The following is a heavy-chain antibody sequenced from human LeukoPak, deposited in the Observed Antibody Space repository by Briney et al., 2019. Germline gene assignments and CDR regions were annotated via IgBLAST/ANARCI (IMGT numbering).Heavy chain of an antibody. D-gene: IGHD4-11*01. V-gene: IGHV3-64*01. CDR2: ISSNGGST. Sequence: GGSLRLSCAASEFTFSSYAMHWVRQAPGKGLEYVSAISSNGGSTYYANSVKGRFTISRDNSKNTLYLQMGSLRAEDMAVYYCARGDYSNYIRYYYGMDVWGQGTTVTVSS. J-gene: IGHJ6*02. CDR3: ARGDYSNYIRYYYGMDV. CDR1: EFTFSSYA.